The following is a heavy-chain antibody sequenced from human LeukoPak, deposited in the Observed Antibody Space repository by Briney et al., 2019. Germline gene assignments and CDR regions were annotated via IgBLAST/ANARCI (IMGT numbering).Heavy chain of an antibody. D-gene: IGHD3-10*01. CDR2: IYNRGRT. J-gene: IGHJ6*03. V-gene: IGHV4-4*07. CDR3: AREWGFYGSGSWEGYYYYMDV. Sequence: TPTETLSLTCSVSGASISSFYGRWVRQPAGQGLEWIGPIYNRGRTNTNPSLKSRVTMSVYTSKNPFSLMLTTVTAADRAVYYCAREWGFYGSGSWEGYYYYMDVWGKGTSVTISS. CDR1: GASISSFY.